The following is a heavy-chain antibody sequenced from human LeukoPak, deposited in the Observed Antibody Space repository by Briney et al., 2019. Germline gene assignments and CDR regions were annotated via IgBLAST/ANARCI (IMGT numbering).Heavy chain of an antibody. CDR1: GYTFTGYY. V-gene: IGHV7-4-1*02. CDR2: INTNTGNP. Sequence: ASVKVSCKASGYTFTGYYMRWVRQAPGQGLEWMGWINTNTGNPTYAQGFTGRFVFSLDTSVSTAYLQISSLKGEDTAVYYCARMRTMVRGVINWFDPWGQGTLVTVSS. D-gene: IGHD3-10*01. CDR3: ARMRTMVRGVINWFDP. J-gene: IGHJ5*02.